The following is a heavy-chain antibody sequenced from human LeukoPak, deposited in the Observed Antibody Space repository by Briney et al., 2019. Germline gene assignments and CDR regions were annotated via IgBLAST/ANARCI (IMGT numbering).Heavy chain of an antibody. V-gene: IGHV3-74*01. J-gene: IGHJ4*02. CDR3: ARDRGVWFGELPPHPTLDY. CDR2: LIIVGSST. D-gene: IGHD3-10*01. CDR1: GFTFIASW. Sequence: RGCLRLSCAPSGFTFIASWTHWVRQAPGGGLVWVSRLIIVGSSTSYADSVKGRFTISRDNAKNTLYLQMNSLRAEDTAVYYCARDRGVWFGELPPHPTLDYWGQGTLVTVSS.